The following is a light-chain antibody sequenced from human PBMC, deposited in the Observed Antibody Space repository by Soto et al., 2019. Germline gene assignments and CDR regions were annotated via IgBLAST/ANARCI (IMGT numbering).Light chain of an antibody. Sequence: DIQMTQSPSTLSASVGDRVTITCRASQSISTWLAWYQQKPGKAPKLLIYKASSLRNGVPSRFSGSGSGTDSTLTIYSLQHDDFVSYYCQQYNGYPHTFGQGTKLEIK. V-gene: IGKV1-5*03. CDR3: QQYNGYPHT. CDR1: QSISTW. J-gene: IGKJ2*01. CDR2: KAS.